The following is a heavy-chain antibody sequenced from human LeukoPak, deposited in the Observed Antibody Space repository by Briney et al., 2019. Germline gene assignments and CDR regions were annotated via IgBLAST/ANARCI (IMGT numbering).Heavy chain of an antibody. J-gene: IGHJ4*02. D-gene: IGHD1-26*01. V-gene: IGHV3-15*01. Sequence: PGGSLRLSCAASGFTFSNAWMSWVRQAPGKGLEWVGRIKSKIDGGTTDYAAPVKGRFTISRDDSKNTLYLQMNSLKTEDTAVYYCTTGGSFDYWGQGTLVTVSS. CDR1: GFTFSNAW. CDR3: TTGGSFDY. CDR2: IKSKIDGGTT.